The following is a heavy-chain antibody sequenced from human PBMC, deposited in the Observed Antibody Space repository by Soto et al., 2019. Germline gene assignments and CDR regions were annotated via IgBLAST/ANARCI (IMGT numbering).Heavy chain of an antibody. J-gene: IGHJ4*02. V-gene: IGHV3-7*01. Sequence: GSLRLSCAASGFTFSSYWMSWVRQAPGKGLEWVANIKQDGSEKYYVDSVKGRFTISRDNAKNSLYLQMNSLRAEDTAVYYCARIVVVVPAAMGFDYWGQGTLVTVSS. CDR3: ARIVVVVPAAMGFDY. D-gene: IGHD2-2*01. CDR1: GFTFSSYW. CDR2: IKQDGSEK.